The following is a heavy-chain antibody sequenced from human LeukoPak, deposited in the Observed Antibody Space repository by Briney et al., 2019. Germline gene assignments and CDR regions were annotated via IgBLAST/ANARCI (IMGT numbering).Heavy chain of an antibody. CDR2: ISGSGAST. Sequence: GGSLRLSCAASGFTFTSYSMSWVRQAPGKGLEWISGISGSGASTYYADSVTGRFTISRDNSRNTLYLQMNSLRGDDTAVYYCAKDVGKWESLHFFDYWGQGTLVTVSS. V-gene: IGHV3-23*01. CDR3: AKDVGKWESLHFFDY. D-gene: IGHD1-26*01. J-gene: IGHJ4*02. CDR1: GFTFTSYS.